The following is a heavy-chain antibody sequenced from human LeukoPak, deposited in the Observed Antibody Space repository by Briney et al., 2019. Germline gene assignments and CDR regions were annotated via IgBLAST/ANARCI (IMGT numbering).Heavy chain of an antibody. CDR1: GFTFSSYW. CDR2: IKQDGGEK. D-gene: IGHD1-26*01. V-gene: IGHV3-7*01. Sequence: PGGSLRLSCAASGFTFSSYWMTWVRQAPGKGLECVANIKQDGGEKYYVDSVKGRFTISRDNAKLYLQMNSLRAEDTAVYYCARAYSGNYRAGDFWGQGTLVTVSS. CDR3: ARAYSGNYRAGDF. J-gene: IGHJ4*02.